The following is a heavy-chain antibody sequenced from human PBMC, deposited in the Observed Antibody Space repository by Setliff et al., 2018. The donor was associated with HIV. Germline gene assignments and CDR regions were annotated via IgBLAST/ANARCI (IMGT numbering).Heavy chain of an antibody. CDR2: ISDYNSNT. V-gene: IGHV1-18*01. J-gene: IGHJ5*02. D-gene: IGHD3-9*01. CDR1: GYALTSYS. CDR3: ARRADRFDL. Sequence: ASVKVSCKASGYALTSYSLTWVRQAPGQGLEWMGWISDYNSNTEYAQKLQGRVTMTKDTSTSTAYMELRSLRPDDTAVYFCARRADRFDLWGQGTLVTVSS.